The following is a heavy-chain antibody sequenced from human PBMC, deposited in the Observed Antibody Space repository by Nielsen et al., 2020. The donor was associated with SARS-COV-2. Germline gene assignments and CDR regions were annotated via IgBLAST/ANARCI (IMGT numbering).Heavy chain of an antibody. Sequence: GGSLRLSCAASGFTIEDYAMHWVRQAPGKGLEWVSAISGNGGTTHYADSVKGRSTISRDNSKNTLYLQMSTLRDEDTAVYYCAKDLDFWSGYYTYWGQGTLVTVSS. CDR1: GFTIEDYA. CDR2: ISGNGGTT. J-gene: IGHJ4*02. D-gene: IGHD3-3*01. CDR3: AKDLDFWSGYYTY. V-gene: IGHV3-23*01.